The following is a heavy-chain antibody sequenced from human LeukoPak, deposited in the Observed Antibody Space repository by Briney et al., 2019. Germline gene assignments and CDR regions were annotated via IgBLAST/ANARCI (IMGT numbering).Heavy chain of an antibody. CDR3: AKDVGPAGTYYFDY. CDR2: ISASGSAT. CDR1: GFIFSNYG. J-gene: IGHJ4*02. D-gene: IGHD2-2*01. V-gene: IGHV3-23*01. Sequence: GGSLRLSCAASGFIFSNYGMNWVRQAPGKGLEWVAAISASGSATYYADSVKGRFTISRDNSKNTLYLQMNSLRAEDTAVYYCAKDVGPAGTYYFDYWGQGTLVTVSS.